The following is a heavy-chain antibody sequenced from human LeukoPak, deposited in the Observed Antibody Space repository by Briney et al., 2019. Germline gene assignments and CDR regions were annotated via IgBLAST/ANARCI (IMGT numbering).Heavy chain of an antibody. D-gene: IGHD7-27*01. J-gene: IGHJ3*02. CDR1: GYTFTSYS. CDR3: ARLSVLGAFDI. Sequence: ASVKVSCKASGYTFTSYSMHWVGQAPGQGLEWMGVINPSGGSTRYAQKLQGRVTVTRDTSTSTVYLELRSLRSEDTAVYYCARLSVLGAFDIWGQGTMVTVSS. V-gene: IGHV1-46*04. CDR2: INPSGGST.